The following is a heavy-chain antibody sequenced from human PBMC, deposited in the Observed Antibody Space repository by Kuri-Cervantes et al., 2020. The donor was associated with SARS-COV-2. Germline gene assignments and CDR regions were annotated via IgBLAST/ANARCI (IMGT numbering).Heavy chain of an antibody. CDR2: INHSGNT. J-gene: IGHJ4*02. CDR3: ARGLPNWNWLYYFDY. CDR1: GGSFSGYY. D-gene: IGHD1-7*01. Sequence: SETLSLTCAVYGGSFSGYYWSWIRQPPGKGLEWIGEINHSGNTNYDPSLKSRVTISIDTSKNQFSLKLSSVTAADTAVYYCARGLPNWNWLYYFDYWGQGTLVTVSS. V-gene: IGHV4-34*01.